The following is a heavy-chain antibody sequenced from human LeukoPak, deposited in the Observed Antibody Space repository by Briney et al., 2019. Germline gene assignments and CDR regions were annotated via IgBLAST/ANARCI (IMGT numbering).Heavy chain of an antibody. CDR3: ARGVSSGYYYGMDV. J-gene: IGHJ6*02. CDR1: GFIVTDNY. D-gene: IGHD3-10*01. Sequence: GGSLRLSCAACGFIVTDNYMNGVRQAPGRGLEGVAIIYTDGNTYYADSVKGRFALSRHNSENTVYLQMNRLRAEDTAVYYCARGVSSGYYYGMDVWGQGTTVTVSS. CDR2: IYTDGNT. V-gene: IGHV3-53*04.